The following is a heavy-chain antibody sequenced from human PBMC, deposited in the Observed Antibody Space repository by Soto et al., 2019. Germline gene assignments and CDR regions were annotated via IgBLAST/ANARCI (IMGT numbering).Heavy chain of an antibody. V-gene: IGHV3-48*02. D-gene: IGHD5-12*01. CDR2: ISSTSSTI. CDR3: ARGRGVATKYYYYYYGMDV. Sequence: GGSLRLSCAASGFTFSSYSMNWVRQAPGKGLERVSYISSTSSTIYYANSVKGRFTISRDNARNSLLLQMNSLRDEDTAVYYCARGRGVATKYYYYYYGMDVWGQGTTVTVSS. J-gene: IGHJ6*02. CDR1: GFTFSSYS.